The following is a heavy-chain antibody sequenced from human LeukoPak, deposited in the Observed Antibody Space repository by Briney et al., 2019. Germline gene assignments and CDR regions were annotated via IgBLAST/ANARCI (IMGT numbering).Heavy chain of an antibody. CDR3: ARRAPYGSGSYPEYYFDY. Sequence: SETLSLTCAVYGGSFSGYQWTWIRQSPGKGLEWIGHAYYSGSSDYNPSLKSRVTISVDRSKKEVHLKLTSVTAADTAVYYCARRAPYGSGSYPEYYFDYWGQGTLVTVSS. J-gene: IGHJ4*02. D-gene: IGHD3-10*01. CDR1: GGSFSGYQ. CDR2: AYYSGSS. V-gene: IGHV4-59*08.